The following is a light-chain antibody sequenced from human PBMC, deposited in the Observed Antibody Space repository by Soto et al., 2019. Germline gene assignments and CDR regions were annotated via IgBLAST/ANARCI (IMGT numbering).Light chain of an antibody. CDR3: QQET. CDR1: QDISNY. Sequence: IQMTQSPSSLSASVGDRVTITCQASQDISNYLNWYQQKPGKAPKLLIYDASNLETGVPSRISGSGSGTDFTFTISSLQPEDIATYYCQQETFGEGTKVAIK. CDR2: DAS. V-gene: IGKV1-33*01. J-gene: IGKJ1*01.